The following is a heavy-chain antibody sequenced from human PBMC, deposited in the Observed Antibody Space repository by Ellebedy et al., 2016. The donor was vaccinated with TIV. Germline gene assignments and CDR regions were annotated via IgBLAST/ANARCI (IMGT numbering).Heavy chain of an antibody. CDR3: ARDLYYYDSSGYYYGGFDY. CDR1: GGSISSYY. CDR2: IYYSGST. V-gene: IGHV4-59*01. D-gene: IGHD3-22*01. J-gene: IGHJ4*02. Sequence: SETLSLTCTVSGGSISSYYWSWIRQPPGKGLEWIGYIYYSGSTSYNPSLKSRVTISVDTSKNQFSLKLSSVTAVDTAVYYCARDLYYYDSSGYYYGGFDYWGQGTLVTVSS.